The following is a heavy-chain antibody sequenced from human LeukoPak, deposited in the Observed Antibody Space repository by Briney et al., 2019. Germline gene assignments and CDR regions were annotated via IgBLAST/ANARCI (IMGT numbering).Heavy chain of an antibody. V-gene: IGHV4-59*01. CDR2: IYYSGTT. CDR1: GGSITNYY. CDR3: ARTTEAHSWRTRYYDYYMDV. Sequence: SETLSLTCTVSGGSITNYYWSWIRQPPGKGLEWIGFIYYSGTTNYNPSLKSRVTISVDTSKNQFSLKLSSVTAADTAVYYCARTTEAHSWRTRYYDYYMDVWGKGTTVTVSS. J-gene: IGHJ6*03. D-gene: IGHD6-13*01.